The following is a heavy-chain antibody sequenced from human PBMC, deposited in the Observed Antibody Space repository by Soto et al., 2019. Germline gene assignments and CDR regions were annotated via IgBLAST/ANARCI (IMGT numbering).Heavy chain of an antibody. D-gene: IGHD1-20*01. Sequence: GGSVEVSCQGPGGTFFRYTIKWGGQGPGKGLEWMGRVVPKIGSINFIRKFQGRLTLTADKSTRTAFLELSSLRPEDTAVYYCTRGGRESNWNDGNFEYWGQGTQVTVSS. CDR2: VVPKIGSI. V-gene: IGHV1-69*08. J-gene: IGHJ4*02. CDR1: GGTFFRYT. CDR3: TRGGRESNWNDGNFEY.